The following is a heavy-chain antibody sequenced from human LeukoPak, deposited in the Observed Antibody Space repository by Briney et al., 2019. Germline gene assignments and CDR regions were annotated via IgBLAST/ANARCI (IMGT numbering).Heavy chain of an antibody. V-gene: IGHV5-51*01. CDR2: IYPGDSDT. Sequence: GESLKISCKGSGYSFTSYWIGWVRQMPGKGLEWMGIIYPGDSDTRYSPSFQGQVTISADKSISTAYLQWSSLKASDTAMYYCARHLGLKMATPHYMDVWGKGTTVTVSS. CDR3: ARHLGLKMATPHYMDV. J-gene: IGHJ6*03. D-gene: IGHD5-24*01. CDR1: GYSFTSYW.